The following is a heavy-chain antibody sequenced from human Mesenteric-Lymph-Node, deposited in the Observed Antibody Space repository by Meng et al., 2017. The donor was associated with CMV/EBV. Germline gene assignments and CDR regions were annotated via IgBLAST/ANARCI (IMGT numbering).Heavy chain of an antibody. CDR3: ARVTMTTAGGGWYDP. CDR1: GHTFTAYG. Sequence: SGHTFTAYGIPWVRQAPGQGLEYMGWISAYNGNTNYAQELQGRVPMTTDTSTNTAYMELRSLRSDDTAVYYCARVTMTTAGGGWYDPWGQGTLVTVSS. CDR2: ISAYNGNT. V-gene: IGHV1-18*01. J-gene: IGHJ5*02. D-gene: IGHD4-11*01.